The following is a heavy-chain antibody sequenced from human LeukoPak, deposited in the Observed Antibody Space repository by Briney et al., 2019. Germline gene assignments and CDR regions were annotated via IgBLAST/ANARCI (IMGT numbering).Heavy chain of an antibody. Sequence: ASVKVSCKTSGYTFTNYTMNWVRQAPGQGLEWMGWINPNNGDTNFAQKFQGRVTMTRDTSISTVYMELSRLRSDDTAVYYCAKEGSSGWVPNYWGQGTLVTVSS. J-gene: IGHJ4*02. CDR2: INPNNGDT. CDR3: AKEGSSGWVPNY. CDR1: GYTFTNYT. V-gene: IGHV1-2*02. D-gene: IGHD6-19*01.